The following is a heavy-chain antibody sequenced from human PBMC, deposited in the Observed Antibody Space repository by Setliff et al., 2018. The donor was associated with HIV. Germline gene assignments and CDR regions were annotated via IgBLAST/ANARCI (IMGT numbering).Heavy chain of an antibody. D-gene: IGHD1-26*01. Sequence: GASVKVSCKASGYTFTGYYMHWVRQAPGQGLEWMGWINPKSGGTNYLQEFQGRVTITRDTSMSTVYMALTGLTSDDTAVHYCAKQGYSDSLYAFDVWGQGTMVTVSS. J-gene: IGHJ3*01. CDR2: INPKSGGT. V-gene: IGHV1-2*02. CDR1: GYTFTGYY. CDR3: AKQGYSDSLYAFDV.